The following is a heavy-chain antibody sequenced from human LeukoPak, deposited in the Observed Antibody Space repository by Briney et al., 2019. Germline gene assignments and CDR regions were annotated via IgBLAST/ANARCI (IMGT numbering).Heavy chain of an antibody. J-gene: IGHJ4*02. D-gene: IGHD2-2*01. Sequence: SETLSLTCTVSGGSISSYFWSWIRQPAGKGLEWIGRIYTSGSTNYNPSLKSRVTMSVDTSKNQFSLKLSSVTAADTAVYYCAREGHCSSTSCHGTNFSLDYWGQGTLVTVSS. CDR3: AREGHCSSTSCHGTNFSLDY. CDR1: GGSISSYF. V-gene: IGHV4-4*07. CDR2: IYTSGST.